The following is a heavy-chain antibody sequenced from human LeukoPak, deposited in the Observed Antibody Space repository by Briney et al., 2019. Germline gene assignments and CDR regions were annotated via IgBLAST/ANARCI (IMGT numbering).Heavy chain of an antibody. CDR1: GFTFSSYA. V-gene: IGHV3-30-3*01. CDR3: AKVLGGENYYYYGMDV. Sequence: GGSLRLSCAASGFTFSSYAMHWVRQAPGKGLEWVAVISYDGSNKYYADSVKGRFTISRDNSKNTLYLQMNSLRAEDTAVYYCAKVLGGENYYYYGMDVWGQGTTVTVSS. CDR2: ISYDGSNK. J-gene: IGHJ6*02. D-gene: IGHD6-25*01.